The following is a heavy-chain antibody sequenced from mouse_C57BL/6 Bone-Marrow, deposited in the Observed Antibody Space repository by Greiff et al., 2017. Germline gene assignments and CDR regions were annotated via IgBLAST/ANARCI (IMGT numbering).Heavy chain of an antibody. V-gene: IGHV1-7*01. CDR3: ASRFAY. J-gene: IGHJ3*01. CDR1: GYTFTSYW. CDR2: INPSSGYT. Sequence: VQLQQSGADLAKPGASVKLSCKASGYTFTSYWMHWVKQRPGQGLEWIGYINPSSGYTKYNQKFKDKATLTAAKSSSTAYMQLSSLTYEDSAVYYCASRFAYWGQGTLVTVSA.